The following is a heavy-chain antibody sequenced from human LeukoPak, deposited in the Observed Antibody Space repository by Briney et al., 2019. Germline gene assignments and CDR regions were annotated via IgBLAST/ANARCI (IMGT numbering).Heavy chain of an antibody. V-gene: IGHV4-59*01. D-gene: IGHD6-19*01. Sequence: SETLSLTCTVSGDSISSYYWSWIRQPPGKGLEWIGYIYYSGSTNYNPSLKSRVTISVDTSKNQFSLKLSSVTAADTAVYYCAGRIAVAGTSFDYWGQGTLVTVSS. CDR1: GDSISSYY. J-gene: IGHJ4*02. CDR2: IYYSGST. CDR3: AGRIAVAGTSFDY.